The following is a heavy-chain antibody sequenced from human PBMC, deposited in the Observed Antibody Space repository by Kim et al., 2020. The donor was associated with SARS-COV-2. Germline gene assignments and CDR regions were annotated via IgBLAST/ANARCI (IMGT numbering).Heavy chain of an antibody. V-gene: IGHV3-7*03. J-gene: IGHJ3*02. CDR2: IKQDGSQK. CDR3: AAASWIQLWFTQNDAFDI. Sequence: GGSLRLSCAASGFTFSSYWMSWVRQAPGKGLEWVANIKQDGSQKYYVDSVKGRFTISRDNAKNSLYLQMNSLRAEDTAVYYCAAASWIQLWFTQNDAFDIWGQGTMVTVSS. D-gene: IGHD5-18*01. CDR1: GFTFSSYW.